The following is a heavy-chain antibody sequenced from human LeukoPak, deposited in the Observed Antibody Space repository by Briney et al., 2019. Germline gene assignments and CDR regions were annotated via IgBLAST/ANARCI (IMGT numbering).Heavy chain of an antibody. CDR1: GFTVSSNS. Sequence: GGSLRLSCAASGFTVSSNSMSWVRQAPGKGLEWVSVIYSGGITYYADSVKGRFTISRDNSKNTLYLQMNNLRAEDTAVYYCASFHSSSRRDYFDFWGQGTLVTVSS. V-gene: IGHV3-53*01. J-gene: IGHJ4*02. CDR3: ASFHSSSRRDYFDF. CDR2: IYSGGIT. D-gene: IGHD2-2*01.